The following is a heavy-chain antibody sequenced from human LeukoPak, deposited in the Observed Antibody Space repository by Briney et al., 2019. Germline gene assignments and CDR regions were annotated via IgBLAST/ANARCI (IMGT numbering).Heavy chain of an antibody. V-gene: IGHV4-30-4*01. CDR1: GGSISSGDYY. Sequence: SETLSLTCTVSGGSISSGDYYWSWIRQPPGKGLEWIGYIYYSGSTYYNPSLKSRVIISVDTSKNQFSLKLSSVTAADMAVYYCAGTYSGTARSPNTHYYFDYWGQGTLVTVSS. CDR3: AGTYSGTARSPNTHYYFDY. D-gene: IGHD1-26*01. CDR2: IYYSGST. J-gene: IGHJ4*02.